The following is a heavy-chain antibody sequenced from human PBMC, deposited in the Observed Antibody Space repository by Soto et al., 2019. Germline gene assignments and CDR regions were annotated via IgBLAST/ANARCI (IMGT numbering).Heavy chain of an antibody. D-gene: IGHD3-9*01. CDR2: ISGSGGST. CDR1: GFTFSSYA. CDR3: AKDSRGYDILTGYYLSAFDI. J-gene: IGHJ3*02. V-gene: IGHV3-23*01. Sequence: GGSLRLSCAASGFTFSSYAMSWVRQAPGKGLEWVSAISGSGGSTYYADSVKGRFTISRDNSKNTLYLQMNSLRAEDTAVYYCAKDSRGYDILTGYYLSAFDIWGQGTIVTVSS.